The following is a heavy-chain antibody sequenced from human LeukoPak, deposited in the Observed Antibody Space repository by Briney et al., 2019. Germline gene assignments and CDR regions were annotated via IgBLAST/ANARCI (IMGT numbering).Heavy chain of an antibody. CDR3: AKGLVVVPTDVKGPEFYYYYYMDV. CDR1: GFTFSSYA. J-gene: IGHJ6*03. CDR2: ISGSGGST. Sequence: PGGSLRLSCAASGFTFSSYAMSWVRQAPGKGLEWVSAISGSGGSTYYADSVKGRFTISRDNSKNTLYLQMNSLRAEDTAVYYCAKGLVVVPTDVKGPEFYYYYYMDVWGKGTTVTVSS. V-gene: IGHV3-23*01. D-gene: IGHD2-2*01.